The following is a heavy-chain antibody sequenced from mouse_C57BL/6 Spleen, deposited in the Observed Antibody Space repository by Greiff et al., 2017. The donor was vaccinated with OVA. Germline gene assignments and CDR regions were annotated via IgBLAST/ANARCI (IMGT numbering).Heavy chain of an antibody. D-gene: IGHD1-3*01. CDR2: IYPGSGNT. CDR1: GYSFTSYY. CDR3: ANYKNFDV. V-gene: IGHV1-66*01. J-gene: IGHJ1*03. Sequence: QVQLQQSGPELVKPGASVKISCKASGYSFTSYYIHWVKQRPGRGLEWIGWIYPGSGNTKYNEKFKGKATLTADTSSSTAYMQLSSLTSEDSAVYYCANYKNFDVWGTGTTVTVAS.